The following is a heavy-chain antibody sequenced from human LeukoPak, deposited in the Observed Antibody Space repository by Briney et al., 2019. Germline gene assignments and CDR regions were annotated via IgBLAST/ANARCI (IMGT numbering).Heavy chain of an antibody. V-gene: IGHV3-43*01. D-gene: IGHD5-24*01. Sequence: GGSLSLSCAASGFTFDEYTMHWVRQRPGKGLEWVCLISWDGSSTYCADYVKGRFTISRDNTENSLYLQMNSLGTEDTAFYFCTKERGSELPKYQFDYWGQGTLVTVSP. CDR2: ISWDGSST. CDR3: TKERGSELPKYQFDY. J-gene: IGHJ4*02. CDR1: GFTFDEYT.